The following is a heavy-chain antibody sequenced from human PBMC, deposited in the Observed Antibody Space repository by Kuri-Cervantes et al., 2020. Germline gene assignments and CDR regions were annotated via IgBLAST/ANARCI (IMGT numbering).Heavy chain of an antibody. J-gene: IGHJ6*03. CDR1: GGTFTSYD. V-gene: IGHV1-69*13. D-gene: IGHD6-13*01. Sequence: SVKVSCKASGGTFTSYDISWVRQAPGQGLEWMGGIIPIFGTTNYAQKFQGRVTITADESTSTAYMELSSLRSEDTAVYYCARVSAAAADGDYYYYMDVWGKGTTVTVSS. CDR2: IIPIFGTT. CDR3: ARVSAAAADGDYYYYMDV.